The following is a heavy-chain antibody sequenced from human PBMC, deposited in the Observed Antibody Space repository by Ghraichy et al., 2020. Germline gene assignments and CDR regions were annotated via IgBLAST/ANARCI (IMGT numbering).Heavy chain of an antibody. J-gene: IGHJ6*02. CDR1: GFTFSNAW. CDR3: TTDPSREYQLLSDYYYGMDV. D-gene: IGHD2-2*01. CDR2: IKSKTDGGTT. V-gene: IGHV3-15*01. Sequence: GGSLRLSCAASGFTFSNAWMSWVRQAPGKGLEWVGRIKSKTDGGTTDYAAPVKGRFTISRDDSKNTLYLQMNSLKTEDTAVYYCTTDPSREYQLLSDYYYGMDVWGQGTTVTVSS.